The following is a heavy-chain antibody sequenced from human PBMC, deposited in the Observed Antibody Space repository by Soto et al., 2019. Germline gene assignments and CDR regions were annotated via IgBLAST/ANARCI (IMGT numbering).Heavy chain of an antibody. Sequence: QVQLVQSAAEVKKPGASVRVSCKASGYTFIRYGIAWVRQAPGQGLEWMGWISPYNDYTIYAQKHQGRETMTAYTDNTSDGQKLHVRVTMTADTSTRTVYMELRGLKSEAPAVYSCARGGYYDNTWGKLSHSGLEVWAQATSVTVSS. D-gene: IGHD1-26*01. CDR2: ISPYNDYT. V-gene: IGHV1-18*01. J-gene: IGHJ6*02. CDR3: TVYMELRGLKSEAPAVYSCARGGYYDNTWGKLSHSGLEV. CDR1: GYTFIRYG.